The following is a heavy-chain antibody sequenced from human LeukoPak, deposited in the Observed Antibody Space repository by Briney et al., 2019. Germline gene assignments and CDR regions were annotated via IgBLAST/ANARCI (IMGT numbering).Heavy chain of an antibody. CDR3: AKEIWCGELQDMDV. CDR2: ISGSGGST. V-gene: IGHV3-23*01. CDR1: GFTFSSYA. Sequence: PGGSLRLSCAASGFTFSSYAMSWVRQVPGKGLEWVSAISGSGGSTYYADSVKGRFTISRDNSKNTLYLQMNSLRAEDTAVYYCAKEIWCGELQDMDVWGKGTTVTVSS. J-gene: IGHJ6*03. D-gene: IGHD3-10*01.